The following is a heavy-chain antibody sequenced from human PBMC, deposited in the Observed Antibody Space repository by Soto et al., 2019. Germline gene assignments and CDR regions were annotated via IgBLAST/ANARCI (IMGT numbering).Heavy chain of an antibody. J-gene: IGHJ4*02. Sequence: PGGSLRLSCAASGFTFSAYTINWVRQAPGKGLEWVASITRDSNHIYFADSGKGRFTLSRDNAKNSVYLQMNSLRAEDTAIYFCTRPFIVGSTTLGYWGQGTLVTVSS. CDR2: ITRDSNHI. CDR3: TRPFIVGSTTLGY. CDR1: GFTFSAYT. D-gene: IGHD1-26*01. V-gene: IGHV3-21*01.